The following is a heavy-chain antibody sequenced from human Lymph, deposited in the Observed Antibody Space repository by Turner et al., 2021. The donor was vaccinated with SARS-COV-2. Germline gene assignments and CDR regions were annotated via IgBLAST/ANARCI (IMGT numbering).Heavy chain of an antibody. J-gene: IGHJ4*02. CDR3: AKEGLSGRRLQFVPYFAY. V-gene: IGHV3-43*02. CDR1: GFTFDDYA. Sequence: EVQLVESGGGVVQPGGSLSLSCAASGFTFDDYAMPWGRQAPGKCLEWVSLISGDGGSTYYADSVKGRFTISRDDSKNSLYLQINSLRTEDTALYYCAKEGLSGRRLQFVPYFAYWGQGTLVSVSS. D-gene: IGHD5-12*01. CDR2: ISGDGGST.